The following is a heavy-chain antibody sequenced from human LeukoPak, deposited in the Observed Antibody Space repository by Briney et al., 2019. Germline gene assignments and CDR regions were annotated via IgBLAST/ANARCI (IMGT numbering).Heavy chain of an antibody. CDR1: GFTFSSYA. CDR3: AKDRKYYDFWSGYSSVDY. J-gene: IGHJ4*02. V-gene: IGHV3-30-3*01. Sequence: PGRSLRLSCAASGFTFSSYAMHWVRQAPGKGLEWVAVISYDGSNKYYADSVKGRFTISRDNSKNTLYLQMNSLRAEDTAVYYCAKDRKYYDFWSGYSSVDYWGQGTLVTVSS. D-gene: IGHD3-3*01. CDR2: ISYDGSNK.